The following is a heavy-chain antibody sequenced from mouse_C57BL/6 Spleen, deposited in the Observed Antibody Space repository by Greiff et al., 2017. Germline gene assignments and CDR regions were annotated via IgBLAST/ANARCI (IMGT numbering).Heavy chain of an antibody. CDR3: ARSAIYYDYDDGY. Sequence: QVQLKQSGAELVRPGTSVKVSCKASGYAFTNYLIEWVKQRPGPGLEWIGVLNPGSGGTNYNEKFKGKATLTADKSSSTAYMQLSSLTSEDSAVYFCARSAIYYDYDDGYWGQGTTLTVSS. CDR1: GYAFTNYL. V-gene: IGHV1-54*01. J-gene: IGHJ2*01. D-gene: IGHD2-4*01. CDR2: LNPGSGGT.